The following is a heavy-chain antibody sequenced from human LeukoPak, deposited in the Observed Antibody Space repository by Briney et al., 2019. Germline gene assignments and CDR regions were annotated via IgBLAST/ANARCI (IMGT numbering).Heavy chain of an antibody. J-gene: IGHJ3*01. Sequence: PGGSLRLSCAASGFTFSSYGMHWVRQAPGKGLEWVAFLRYDGSNKYYADSVKGRFTISRDNSKNTLYLQMNSLRAEDTAVYFCAKGPEVNGAFDVWGQGTMVTVSS. D-gene: IGHD2-8*01. CDR3: AKGPEVNGAFDV. CDR1: GFTFSSYG. CDR2: LRYDGSNK. V-gene: IGHV3-30*02.